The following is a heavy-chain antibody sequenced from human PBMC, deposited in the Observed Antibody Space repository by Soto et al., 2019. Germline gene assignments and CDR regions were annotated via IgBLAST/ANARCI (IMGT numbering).Heavy chain of an antibody. V-gene: IGHV1-24*01. CDR2: FDPEDGET. CDR3: ATVRGRGGSGSYPYYFDY. J-gene: IGHJ4*02. Sequence: ASVKVSCKVSGYTLTELSMHWVRQAPGKGLEWMGGFDPEDGETIYAQKFQGRVTMTEDTSTDTAYMELSSLRSEDTAVYYCATVRGRGGSGSYPYYFDYWGQGTLVTVSS. CDR1: GYTLTELS. D-gene: IGHD3-10*01.